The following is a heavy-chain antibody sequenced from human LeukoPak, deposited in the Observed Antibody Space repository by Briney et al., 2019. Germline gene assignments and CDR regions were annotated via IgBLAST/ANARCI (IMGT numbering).Heavy chain of an antibody. CDR3: ARDAAPNDYGDYFDY. V-gene: IGHV3-21*01. CDR1: GFTFSSYS. D-gene: IGHD4-17*01. Sequence: GGSLRLSCAASGFTFSSYSMNWVRQAPGKGLEWVSSISSSSSYIYYADSVKGRFTIPRDNAKNSLYLQMNSLRAEDTAVYYCARDAAPNDYGDYFDYWGQGTLVTVSS. J-gene: IGHJ4*02. CDR2: ISSSSSYI.